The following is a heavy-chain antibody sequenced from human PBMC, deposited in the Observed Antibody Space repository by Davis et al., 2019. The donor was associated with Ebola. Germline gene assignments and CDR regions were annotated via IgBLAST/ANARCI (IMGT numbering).Heavy chain of an antibody. CDR1: GYTLTELS. CDR2: FDPEDGET. CDR3: ARVRTGDLDY. Sequence: ASVKVSCKVSGYTLTELSMHWVRQAPGKGLEWMGGFDPEDGETIYAQKLQGRVTMTTDTSTSTAYMELRSLRSDDTAVYYCARVRTGDLDYWGQGTLVTVSS. J-gene: IGHJ4*02. D-gene: IGHD7-27*01. V-gene: IGHV1-24*01.